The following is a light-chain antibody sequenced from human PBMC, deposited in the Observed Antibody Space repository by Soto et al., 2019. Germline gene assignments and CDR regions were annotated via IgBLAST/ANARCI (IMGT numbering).Light chain of an antibody. J-gene: IGKJ5*01. CDR1: QSVSSN. Sequence: EIVMTQSPATLSVSPGERATLSCRASQSVSSNLAWYQQKPGQAPRLLIYGASTRATSIPARFSGSGSGTEFTLTISSLQSEDFAVYYCQQYNNSPPITFCQGTRMEIK. CDR2: GAS. V-gene: IGKV3-15*01. CDR3: QQYNNSPPIT.